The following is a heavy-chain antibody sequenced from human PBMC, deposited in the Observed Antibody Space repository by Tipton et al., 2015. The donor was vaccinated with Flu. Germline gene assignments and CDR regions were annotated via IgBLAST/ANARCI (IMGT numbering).Heavy chain of an antibody. J-gene: IGHJ4*02. Sequence: TLSLTCVLSGYSISSGYYWGWIRQPPGKGLEWIGCISHAGSTFHNPSLKSRVILSLDASKNQFSLKLTSVTAADTAVYFCARSTYYYGSGTSDYWGQGTLFTVSS. CDR2: ISHAGST. CDR1: GYSISSGYY. D-gene: IGHD3-10*01. V-gene: IGHV4-38-2*01. CDR3: ARSTYYYGSGTSDY.